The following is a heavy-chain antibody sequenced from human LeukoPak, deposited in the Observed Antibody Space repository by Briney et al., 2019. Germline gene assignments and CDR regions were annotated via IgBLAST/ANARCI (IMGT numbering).Heavy chain of an antibody. V-gene: IGHV3-23*01. J-gene: IGHJ4*02. CDR1: GFTFSNHA. D-gene: IGHD2-21*02. CDR2: ISGSGTVT. CDR3: PKGTSYCGGDCYPDY. Sequence: PGGSLRLSCAASGFTFSNHAMNWVRQAPGKGLEWVSIISGSGTVTYYADSVKGRFTISRENSKNTLYLQMNSLRAEDTAVYYCPKGTSYCGGDCYPDYWGQGTLVTVSS.